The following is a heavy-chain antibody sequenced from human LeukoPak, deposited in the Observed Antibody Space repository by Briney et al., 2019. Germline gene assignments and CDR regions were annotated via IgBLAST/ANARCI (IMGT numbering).Heavy chain of an antibody. CDR3: AKDLDYYDSSGNWFDP. CDR2: ISGSGGST. Sequence: GGSLRLSCAASGFTFSSYAMSWVRQAPGKGLEWVSAISGSGGSTYYADSVKGRFTISRDNSKNTPYLQMNSLRAEDTAVYYCAKDLDYYDSSGNWFDPWGQGTLVTVSS. V-gene: IGHV3-23*01. CDR1: GFTFSSYA. D-gene: IGHD3-22*01. J-gene: IGHJ5*02.